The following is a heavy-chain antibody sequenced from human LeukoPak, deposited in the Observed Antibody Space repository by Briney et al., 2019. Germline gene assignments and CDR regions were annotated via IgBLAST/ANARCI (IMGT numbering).Heavy chain of an antibody. Sequence: SETLSLTCTVSGGSISSYYWSWIRQPPGKGLEWIGYIYYSGSTNYNPSLMSRVTISVDTSKNQFSLKLSSVTAADTAVYYCAREGPASDSSSSGDTFDIWGQGTMVTVSS. V-gene: IGHV4-59*12. J-gene: IGHJ3*02. CDR1: GGSISSYY. D-gene: IGHD6-6*01. CDR2: IYYSGST. CDR3: AREGPASDSSSSGDTFDI.